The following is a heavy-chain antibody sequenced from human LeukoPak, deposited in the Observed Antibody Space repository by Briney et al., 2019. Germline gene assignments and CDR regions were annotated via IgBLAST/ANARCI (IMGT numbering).Heavy chain of an antibody. D-gene: IGHD4-23*01. Sequence: PGGSLRPSCAASGFTFSSYAMSWVRQAPGKGLEWVSAISGSGGSTYYADSVKGRFTISRDNAKNSLYLQMNSLGAEDTALYYCAKVYGGNLVNAFDIWGQGTMVTVSS. CDR1: GFTFSSYA. V-gene: IGHV3-23*01. CDR3: AKVYGGNLVNAFDI. CDR2: ISGSGGST. J-gene: IGHJ3*02.